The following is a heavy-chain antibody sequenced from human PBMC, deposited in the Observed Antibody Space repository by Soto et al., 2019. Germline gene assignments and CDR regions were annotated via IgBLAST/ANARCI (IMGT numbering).Heavy chain of an antibody. CDR3: ARADVVVVPAARRGWFDP. Sequence: TLSLTCTVSGGSISNGDDYWSWIRQHPGKGLEWIGYIHYSGSTYYNPSLRSRVTISVDTSKNQFSLKLSSVTAADTAVYFCARADVVVVPAARRGWFDPWGQGTLVTVSS. CDR1: GGSISNGDDY. D-gene: IGHD2-2*01. CDR2: IHYSGST. J-gene: IGHJ5*02. V-gene: IGHV4-31*03.